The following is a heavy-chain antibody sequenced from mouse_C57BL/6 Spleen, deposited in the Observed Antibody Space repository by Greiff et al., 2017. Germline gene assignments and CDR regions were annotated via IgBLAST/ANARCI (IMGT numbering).Heavy chain of an antibody. D-gene: IGHD1-1*01. J-gene: IGHJ1*03. V-gene: IGHV1-63*01. Sequence: QVHVKQSGAELVRPGTSVKMSCKASGYTFTNYWIGWAKQRPGHGLEWIGDIYPGGGYTNYNEKFKGKATLTADKSSSTAYMQFSSLTSEDSAIYYCAREGYYGSSYGYFDVWGTGTTVTVSS. CDR3: AREGYYGSSYGYFDV. CDR2: IYPGGGYT. CDR1: GYTFTNYW.